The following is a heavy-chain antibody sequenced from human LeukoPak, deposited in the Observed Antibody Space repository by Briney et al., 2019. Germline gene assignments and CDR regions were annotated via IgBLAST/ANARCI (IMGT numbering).Heavy chain of an antibody. CDR3: TTDGVGVEGATYDN. J-gene: IGHJ4*02. D-gene: IGHD1-26*01. CDR1: GFTFINAW. V-gene: IGHV3-15*01. CDR2: IKAKAHGGTI. Sequence: GSLRLSCAAPGFTFINAWMAWVRQALGKGLEWVGRIKAKAHGGTIEYAAPVKGRFTISRDDSKNTLYLQMNSLKTEDTAVYYCTTDGVGVEGATYDNWGQGTLVSVSS.